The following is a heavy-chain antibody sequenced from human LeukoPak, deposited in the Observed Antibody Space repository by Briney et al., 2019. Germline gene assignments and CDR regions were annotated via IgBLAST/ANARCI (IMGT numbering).Heavy chain of an antibody. CDR3: ATTYSGSGYYVWDYYYDMDV. V-gene: IGHV3-23*01. CDR1: GFTFSSYA. J-gene: IGHJ6*03. CDR2: ISGRGGST. Sequence: GGPLRLSRAPSGFTFSSYAMSGVRQAPGKGLEGVSAISGRGGSTYYADGVNGSFTISRDDSKKMLYLKMNSLRAEDTAVYYCATTYSGSGYYVWDYYYDMDVWGKGTTVTVSS. D-gene: IGHD3-3*01.